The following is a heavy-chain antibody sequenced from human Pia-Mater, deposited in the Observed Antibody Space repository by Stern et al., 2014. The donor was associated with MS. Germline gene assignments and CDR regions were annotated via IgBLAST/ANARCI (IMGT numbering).Heavy chain of an antibody. CDR3: ARMKTGLRENRGFDF. V-gene: IGHV4-30-4*01. CDR2: IYYSGRN. J-gene: IGHJ4*02. Sequence: QLQLQESGPGLVKPSETLCLTCTVSGDSINSGDFHWSWVRQAPGKGLEWIGYIYYSGRNYNNPSLKSRVTMSIDTSTNQFSLNLTSVTAADTALYFCARMKTGLRENRGFDFWGQGTQVTVSS. D-gene: IGHD4-17*01. CDR1: GDSINSGDFH.